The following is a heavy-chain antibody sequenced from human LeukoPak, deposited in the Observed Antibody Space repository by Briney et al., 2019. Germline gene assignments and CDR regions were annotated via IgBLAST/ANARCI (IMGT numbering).Heavy chain of an antibody. D-gene: IGHD4-11*01. Sequence: ASVKVSCKASGYTFTRYDINWVRQATGQGLEWMGWMNPKSGNTGHAQKFQGRVTMTRNTSISTAYMELSSLRSEDTAVYYCARTTKTAPGTFTYWGQGTLVTVSS. J-gene: IGHJ4*02. CDR2: MNPKSGNT. CDR1: GYTFTRYD. V-gene: IGHV1-8*01. CDR3: ARTTKTAPGTFTY.